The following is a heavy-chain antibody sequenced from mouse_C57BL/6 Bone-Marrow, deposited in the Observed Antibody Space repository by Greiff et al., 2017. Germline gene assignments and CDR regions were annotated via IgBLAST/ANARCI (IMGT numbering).Heavy chain of an antibody. CDR3: ARYGVFDGYYFPYWYFDV. CDR1: GYTFTSYW. CDR2: IHPNSGST. V-gene: IGHV1-64*01. D-gene: IGHD2-3*01. Sequence: QVQLQQPGAELVKPGASVKLSCKASGYTFTSYWMHWVKQRPGQGLEWIGMIHPNSGSTNYNEKFKSKATLTVDKSSSTAYMQLSSLTSEDSAVYYCARYGVFDGYYFPYWYFDVWGTGTTVTVSS. J-gene: IGHJ1*03.